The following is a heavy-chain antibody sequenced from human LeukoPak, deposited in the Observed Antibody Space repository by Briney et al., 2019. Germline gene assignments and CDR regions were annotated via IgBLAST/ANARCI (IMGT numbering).Heavy chain of an antibody. CDR2: ISSRSSYI. V-gene: IGHV3-21*01. Sequence: GGSLRLSCAASGFTFSSYRMNWVRQAPGKGLEWVSSISSRSSYIYYADSLKGRFTISRDNAKNSLYLNTHSLRAEDTAVYYCARDRADPDYGDYVFAYWGQGTLVTVSS. CDR3: ARDRADPDYGDYVFAY. D-gene: IGHD4-17*01. CDR1: GFTFSSYR. J-gene: IGHJ4*02.